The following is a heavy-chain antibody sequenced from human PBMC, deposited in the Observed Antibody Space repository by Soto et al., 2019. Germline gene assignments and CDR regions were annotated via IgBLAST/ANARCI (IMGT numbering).Heavy chain of an antibody. V-gene: IGHV3-49*03. Sequence: GGSLRLSCTASGFTFGDYAMSWFRQAPGKGLEWVGFIRSKAYGGTTEYAASVKGRFTISRDDSKSIAYLQMNSLKTEDTAVYYCTRDALPVETVVVVAADAFDIWGQGTMVTVSS. CDR2: IRSKAYGGTT. CDR3: TRDALPVETVVVVAADAFDI. CDR1: GFTFGDYA. D-gene: IGHD2-15*01. J-gene: IGHJ3*02.